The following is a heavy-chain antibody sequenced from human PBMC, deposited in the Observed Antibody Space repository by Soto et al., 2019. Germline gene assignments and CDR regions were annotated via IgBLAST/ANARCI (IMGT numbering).Heavy chain of an antibody. V-gene: IGHV3-15*01. Sequence: GGSLRLSCAASGFTFSNAWMSWVRQAPGKGLEWVGRIKSKTDGGTTDYAAHVKGRFTISRDDSKNALYLQMNSLKTEDTAVYYCTTATYSYGYNGMDVWGQGTTVTVSS. J-gene: IGHJ6*02. CDR3: TTATYSYGYNGMDV. CDR2: IKSKTDGGTT. CDR1: GFTFSNAW. D-gene: IGHD5-18*01.